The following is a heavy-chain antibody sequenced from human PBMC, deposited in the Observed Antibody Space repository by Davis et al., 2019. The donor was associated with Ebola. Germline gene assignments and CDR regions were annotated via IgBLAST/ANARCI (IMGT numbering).Heavy chain of an antibody. V-gene: IGHV3-7*03. D-gene: IGHD1-26*01. J-gene: IGHJ6*03. CDR3: ARRGHGSFFGYYYYMDV. Sequence: GESLKISCAASGFTFDIYWMSWVRQAPGKGLEWVANIKQDGSEKHYVDSVKGRFTISRDNAENSLYLQMNSLRAEDTAVYYCARRGHGSFFGYYYYMDVWGKGTTVTVSS. CDR2: IKQDGSEK. CDR1: GFTFDIYW.